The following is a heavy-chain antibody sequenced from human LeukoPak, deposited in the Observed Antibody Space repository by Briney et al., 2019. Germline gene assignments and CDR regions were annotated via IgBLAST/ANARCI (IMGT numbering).Heavy chain of an antibody. CDR3: AKTDYGDYGGFNS. J-gene: IGHJ3*01. CDR1: SYSISSGYS. CDR2: IYVSGST. V-gene: IGHV4-38-2*01. D-gene: IGHD4-17*01. Sequence: SETLSLTCAVSSYSISSGYSWGWIRQPPGKGLEWIGNIYVSGSTYYNLSLKSRVTISIDISKNLFSLKLISVTAADTAVYRCAKTDYGDYGGFNSWGQGTMVTVSS.